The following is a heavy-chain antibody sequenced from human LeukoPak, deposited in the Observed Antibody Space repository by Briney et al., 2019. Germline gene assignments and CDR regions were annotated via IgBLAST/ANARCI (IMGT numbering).Heavy chain of an antibody. D-gene: IGHD3-10*01. Sequence: SETLSLTCTVSGGSISSSSYYWGWIRQPPGKGLEWIGSIYYSGSTYYNPSLKSRVTISVDTSKNQFSLKLSSVTAADTAVYYCARASTGLLWFGIAHPLLDYWGQGTLVTVSS. CDR1: GGSISSSSYY. CDR2: IYYSGST. CDR3: ARASTGLLWFGIAHPLLDY. V-gene: IGHV4-39*07. J-gene: IGHJ4*02.